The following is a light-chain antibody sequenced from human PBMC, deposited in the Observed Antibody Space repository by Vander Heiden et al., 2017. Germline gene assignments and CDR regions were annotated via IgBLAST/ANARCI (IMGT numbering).Light chain of an antibody. CDR2: SAS. Sequence: DIQMTQSPSSLSASVGDRVTISCRTSQNIDMYLNWYQQNPGKAPKLLIYSASSLQSKDPSRFSSSRSGTDFTLTISSLQPEDFATYYCQQSYTIPRTFGQGTQVEI. CDR3: QQSYTIPRT. J-gene: IGKJ1*01. CDR1: QNIDMY. V-gene: IGKV1-39*01.